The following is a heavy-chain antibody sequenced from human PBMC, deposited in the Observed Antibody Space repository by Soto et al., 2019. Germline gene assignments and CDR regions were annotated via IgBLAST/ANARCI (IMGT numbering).Heavy chain of an antibody. CDR2: IIPILGIA. D-gene: IGHD3-10*01. CDR3: AREEYYYGSGAFFDY. J-gene: IGHJ4*02. V-gene: IGHV1-69*08. CDR1: GGTFSSYT. Sequence: QVQLVQSGAEVKKPGSSVKVSCKASGGTFSSYTISWVRQAPGQGLEWMGRIIPILGIANYAQKFQGRVTITADKSTIKAYMELSSLRSEYTAVYYWAREEYYYGSGAFFDYWGQGTPVTVSS.